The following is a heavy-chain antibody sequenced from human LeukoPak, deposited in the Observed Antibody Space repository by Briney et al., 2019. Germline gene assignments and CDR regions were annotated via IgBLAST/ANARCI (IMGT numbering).Heavy chain of an antibody. Sequence: GGSLRLSCVASGFSFSDYWMHWVRHVPGKGLVWDSHINRDGTITRYADSVKGRFTISRDNAKNTMYLQMNSLRVGDTAVYYCARDYHDSNGYYSNAFDHGGQGSLLAASS. V-gene: IGHV3-74*01. D-gene: IGHD3-22*01. CDR3: ARDYHDSNGYYSNAFDH. CDR2: INRDGTIT. CDR1: GFSFSDYW. J-gene: IGHJ4*02.